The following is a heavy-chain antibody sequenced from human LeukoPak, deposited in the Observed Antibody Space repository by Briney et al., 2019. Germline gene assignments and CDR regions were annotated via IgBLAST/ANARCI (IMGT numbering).Heavy chain of an antibody. CDR3: AREVGGATNNYFDY. V-gene: IGHV1-69*13. CDR2: IIPIFGTA. CDR1: GGTFSSYA. J-gene: IGHJ4*02. Sequence: SVKVSCKASGGTFSSYAISWVRQAPGQGLEWMGGIIPIFGTANYAQKFQGRVTITADESTSTAYMELSSLRSDDTAVYYCAREVGGATNNYFDYWGQGTLVTVSS. D-gene: IGHD1-26*01.